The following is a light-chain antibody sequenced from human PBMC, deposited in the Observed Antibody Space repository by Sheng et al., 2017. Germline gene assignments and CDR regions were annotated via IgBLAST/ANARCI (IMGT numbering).Light chain of an antibody. CDR3: QQTYTFPYT. V-gene: IGKV1-39*01. Sequence: DIQMTQSPSSLSVSVGDRVTITCRASQNVRTYVNWYQQKPGKAPKLMIYAASNLQSGVPSRFSGSGSGTDFTLTIGSLQPEDSATYFCQQTYTFPYTFGQGTKLDMK. CDR1: QNVRTY. CDR2: AAS. J-gene: IGKJ2*01.